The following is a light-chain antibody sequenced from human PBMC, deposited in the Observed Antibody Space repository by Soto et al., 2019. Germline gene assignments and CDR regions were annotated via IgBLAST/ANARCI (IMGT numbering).Light chain of an antibody. V-gene: IGLV1-47*01. CDR2: KNT. CDR3: AAWDDSLNGWV. CDR1: SSNIGVNY. J-gene: IGLJ3*02. Sequence: QSVLTQPPSASGTPGQRVTISCSGSSSNIGVNYVYWYQHLPGTAPKLLICKNTQRPSGVPDRFSGSKSGTSASLAISGLRSEDEADYYCAAWDDSLNGWVFGGGTKVTVL.